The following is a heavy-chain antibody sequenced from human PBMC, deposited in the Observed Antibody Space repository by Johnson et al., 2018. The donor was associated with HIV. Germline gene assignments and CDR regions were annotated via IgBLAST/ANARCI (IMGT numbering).Heavy chain of an antibody. V-gene: IGHV3-11*04. J-gene: IGHJ3*02. CDR3: ARDHGWSRGWLFDAFDI. CDR2: ISSSGSTI. CDR1: GFIFSDYY. D-gene: IGHD6-19*01. Sequence: QVQLVESGGDLVKPGGSLRLSCAASGFIFSDYYMTWIRQAPGKGLESISYISSSGSTIYYADYVKGRFTISRDNAKNSLYLQMNSLRPEDTAVYYCARDHGWSRGWLFDAFDIWGQGTMVTVSS.